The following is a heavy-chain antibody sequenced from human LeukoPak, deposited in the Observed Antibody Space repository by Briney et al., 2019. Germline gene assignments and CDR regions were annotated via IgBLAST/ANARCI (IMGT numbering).Heavy chain of an antibody. Sequence: GGSLRLSCAASGFTFSSYGMHWVRQAPGKGLEWVSVISGGGHNSYYADSVRGRFTISRDNSKNTVYLQMNSLRVEDAAVYYCAKDRSSWYYPFDYWGQGSLVTVSS. J-gene: IGHJ4*02. CDR2: ISGGGHNS. D-gene: IGHD6-13*01. CDR3: AKDRSSWYYPFDY. CDR1: GFTFSSYG. V-gene: IGHV3-23*01.